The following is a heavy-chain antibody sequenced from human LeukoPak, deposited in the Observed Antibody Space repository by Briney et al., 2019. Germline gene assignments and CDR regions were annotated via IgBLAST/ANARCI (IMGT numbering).Heavy chain of an antibody. CDR3: ARAKGSVPIDY. D-gene: IGHD6-19*01. Sequence: GGSLRLSCAASGFTFSSYSTNWVRQAPGKGLEWVSSISSSSSYIYYADSVKGRFTISRDNAKNSLYLQMNSLRAEDTAVYYCARAKGSVPIDYWGQGTLVTVSS. J-gene: IGHJ4*02. CDR2: ISSSSSYI. V-gene: IGHV3-21*01. CDR1: GFTFSSYS.